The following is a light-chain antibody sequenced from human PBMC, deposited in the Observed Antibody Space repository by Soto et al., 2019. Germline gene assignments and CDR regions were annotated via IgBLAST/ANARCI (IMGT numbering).Light chain of an antibody. CDR2: GAS. CDR1: QSIGSN. Sequence: EIVMTQSPATLSVSPGERATLSRRASQSIGSNLAWYQQKPGQSPRLLIYGASTRATGLPARFSGSGSGTEFTLTISSLEPEDFSVYYCQHRYNWPITFGQGSRLEIK. V-gene: IGKV3-15*01. CDR3: QHRYNWPIT. J-gene: IGKJ5*01.